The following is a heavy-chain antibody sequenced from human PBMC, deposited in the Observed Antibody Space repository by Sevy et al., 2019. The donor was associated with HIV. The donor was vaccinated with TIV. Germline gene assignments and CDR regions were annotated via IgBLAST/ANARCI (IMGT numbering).Heavy chain of an antibody. Sequence: ASVTVSCKASGYTFTSYVMHWVRQAPGQRLQWMGWINTGNGDTKYSEKLQGRVTITRDTSASTAYMELNSLRSEDTAVYYCARDRGGSGDFDYWGQGTLVTVSS. CDR2: INTGNGDT. J-gene: IGHJ4*02. CDR3: ARDRGGSGDFDY. V-gene: IGHV1-3*04. D-gene: IGHD3-10*01. CDR1: GYTFTSYV.